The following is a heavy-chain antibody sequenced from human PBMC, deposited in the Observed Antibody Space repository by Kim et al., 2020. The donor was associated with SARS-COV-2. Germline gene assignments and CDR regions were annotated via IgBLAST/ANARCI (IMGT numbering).Heavy chain of an antibody. Sequence: GGSLRLSCAASGFTFSSYSMNWVRQAPGKGLEWVSSISSSSYIYYAVAVKGRFTVSRDNAKNSLYLQMNSLRAEYTAVYYCARDPNYRPFQYYYASSGYVVYVDFWGKGTLGTVSS. V-gene: IGHV3-21*01. CDR2: ISSSSYI. D-gene: IGHD3-22*01. J-gene: IGHJ4*02. CDR1: GFTFSSYS. CDR3: ARDPNYRPFQYYYASSGYVVYVDF.